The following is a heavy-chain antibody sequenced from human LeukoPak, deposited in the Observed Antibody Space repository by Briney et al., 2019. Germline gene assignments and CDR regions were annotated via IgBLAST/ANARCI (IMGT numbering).Heavy chain of an antibody. V-gene: IGHV3-23*01. Sequence: GGSLRLSCAASGFTFSSYAMNWVRQAPGKGLEWVSSISESGGTTDYADSVKGRFTISRDNSKNTLYLQMNSLRAEDTAVYYCAKAISCSGSSCYYFDYWGQGTLVTVSS. CDR1: GFTFSSYA. D-gene: IGHD2-15*01. CDR3: AKAISCSGSSCYYFDY. CDR2: ISESGGTT. J-gene: IGHJ4*02.